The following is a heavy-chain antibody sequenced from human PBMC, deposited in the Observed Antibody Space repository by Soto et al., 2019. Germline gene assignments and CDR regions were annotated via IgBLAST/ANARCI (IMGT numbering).Heavy chain of an antibody. V-gene: IGHV4-39*01. CDR3: ASVDYDFWSGYPYGMDV. CDR2: IYYSGST. CDR1: GCYISSRSYY. Sequence: SETLSLTCTVSGCYISSRSYYWGWIRQPPGKGLEWIGSIYYSGSTYYNPSLKSRVTISVDTSKNQFSLKLSSVTAADTAVYYCASVDYDFWSGYPYGMDVWGQGTTVTVSS. D-gene: IGHD3-3*01. J-gene: IGHJ6*02.